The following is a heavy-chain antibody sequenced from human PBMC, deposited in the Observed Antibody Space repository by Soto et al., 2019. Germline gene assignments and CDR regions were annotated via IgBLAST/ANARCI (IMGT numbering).Heavy chain of an antibody. D-gene: IGHD3-10*01. Sequence: GGSLRLSCAASGFTFSSYGMHWVRQAPGKGLEWVAVIWYDGSNKYYADSVKGRFTISRDNSKNTLYLQMNSLRAEDTAVYYCAREYGSGSYSPLYYYYGMDVWGQGTTVTVSS. CDR3: AREYGSGSYSPLYYYYGMDV. V-gene: IGHV3-33*01. CDR2: IWYDGSNK. J-gene: IGHJ6*02. CDR1: GFTFSSYG.